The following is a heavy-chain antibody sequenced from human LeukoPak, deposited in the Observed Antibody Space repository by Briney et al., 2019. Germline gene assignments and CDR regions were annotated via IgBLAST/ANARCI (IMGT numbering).Heavy chain of an antibody. Sequence: SGPTLVRPTQTLTLTCTFSGFSLSTSGVGVGWIRQPPGKALEWLALIYWDDDKRYSPSLKSRLTITEDTSKNQVVLTMTNMDPVDTATYYCARASSGYYKDYWGQGTLVTVSS. V-gene: IGHV2-5*02. CDR3: ARASSGYYKDY. CDR2: IYWDDDK. D-gene: IGHD3-22*01. J-gene: IGHJ4*02. CDR1: GFSLSTSGVG.